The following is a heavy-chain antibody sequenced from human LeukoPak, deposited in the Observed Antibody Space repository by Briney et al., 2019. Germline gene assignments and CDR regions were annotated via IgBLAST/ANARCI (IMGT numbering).Heavy chain of an antibody. CDR2: IYSGGST. D-gene: IGHD6-13*01. Sequence: QPGGSLRLSCAASGFTVSSNYMSWVRQAPGKGLEWVSVIYSGGSTYYADSVKGRFTISRDNSKNTLYLQMNSLRAEDTAVCYCARVYGSWYYDYWGQGTLVTVSS. CDR3: ARVYGSWYYDY. V-gene: IGHV3-66*01. J-gene: IGHJ4*02. CDR1: GFTVSSNY.